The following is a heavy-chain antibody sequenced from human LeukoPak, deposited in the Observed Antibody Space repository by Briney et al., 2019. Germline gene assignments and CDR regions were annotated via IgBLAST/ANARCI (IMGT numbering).Heavy chain of an antibody. J-gene: IGHJ6*02. D-gene: IGHD1-26*01. V-gene: IGHV4-34*01. CDR1: GGSFSGYY. CDR3: ARTFSESYYYYGMDV. Sequence: KSSQTLSLTCAVYGGSFSGYYWSWIRQPPGKGLEWIGEINHSGSTNYNPSLKSRVTISVDTSKNQFSLKLSSVTAADTAVYYCARTFSESYYYYGMDVWGQGTTVTVSS. CDR2: INHSGST.